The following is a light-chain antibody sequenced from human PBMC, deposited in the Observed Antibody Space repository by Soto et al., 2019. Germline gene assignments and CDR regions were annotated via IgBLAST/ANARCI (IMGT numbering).Light chain of an antibody. CDR2: GAF. CDR1: QSVSSN. CDR3: QQYKNWPPLT. Sequence: EIVMTQSPATLSVSPGERATLSCRASQSVSSNLAWYPQKPGQAPRLLIYGAFTRATGIPSRFSGSGSGTEFTLTISGLESEDFAIYYCQQYKNWPPLTFGGGTKVEIK. V-gene: IGKV3-15*01. J-gene: IGKJ4*01.